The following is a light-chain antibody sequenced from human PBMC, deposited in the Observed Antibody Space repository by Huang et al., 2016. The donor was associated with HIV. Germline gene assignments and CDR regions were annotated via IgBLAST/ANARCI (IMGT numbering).Light chain of an antibody. J-gene: IGKJ5*01. CDR1: QSVSND. V-gene: IGKV3-11*01. CDR3: QQRTDWPA. Sequence: EIVLTQSPATLSLSPGERATLSCRASQSVSNDLAWYQQKPGQAPRLLIYAASYRATGIPVRFSGSGSGTDFTLTISSLEPEDFGVYYCQQRTDWPAFGQGTRLEIK. CDR2: AAS.